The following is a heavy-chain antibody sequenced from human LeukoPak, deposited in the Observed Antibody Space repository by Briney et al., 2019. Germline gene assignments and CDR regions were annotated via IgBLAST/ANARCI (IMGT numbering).Heavy chain of an antibody. CDR3: ARDEYSYGSRTHPYFFDY. Sequence: SETLSLTCTVSGGSISGYYWSWIRQPPGKGLEWIGSIYYSGSTFYNPSLKSRVTISIDTSKNQFSLKVSSVTAADTAVYYCARDEYSYGSRTHPYFFDYWGQGTLVTVSS. D-gene: IGHD5-18*01. CDR1: GGSISGYY. V-gene: IGHV4-59*12. CDR2: IYYSGST. J-gene: IGHJ4*02.